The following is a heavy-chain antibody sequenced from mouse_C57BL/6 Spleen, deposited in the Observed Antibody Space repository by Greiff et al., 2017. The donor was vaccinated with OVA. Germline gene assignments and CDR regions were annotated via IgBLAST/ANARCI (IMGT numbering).Heavy chain of an antibody. Sequence: QVQLQQPGAELVKPGASVKLSCKASGYTFTSYWMHWVKQRPGQGLEWIGMIHPNSGSTNYNEKFKSKATLTVDKSSSTAYMQLSSLTSEYSAVYYCARAYYSNSYYYAMDYWGQGTSVTVSS. CDR3: ARAYYSNSYYYAMDY. D-gene: IGHD2-5*01. CDR1: GYTFTSYW. V-gene: IGHV1-64*01. J-gene: IGHJ4*01. CDR2: IHPNSGST.